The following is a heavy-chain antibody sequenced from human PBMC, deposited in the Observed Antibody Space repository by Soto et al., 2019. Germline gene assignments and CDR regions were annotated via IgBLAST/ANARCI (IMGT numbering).Heavy chain of an antibody. Sequence: SETLSLTCAVYGGSFSGYYWSWIRQPPGKGLEWIGEINHSGSTNYNPSLKSRVTISVDTSKNQFSLKLSSVTAADTAVYYCARDSHGVPIDYWGQGTLVTVSS. CDR3: ARDSHGVPIDY. CDR1: GGSFSGYY. V-gene: IGHV4-34*01. CDR2: INHSGST. D-gene: IGHD2-8*01. J-gene: IGHJ4*02.